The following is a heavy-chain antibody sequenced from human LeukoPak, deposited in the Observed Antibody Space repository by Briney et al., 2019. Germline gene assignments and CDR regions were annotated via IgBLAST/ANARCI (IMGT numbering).Heavy chain of an antibody. J-gene: IGHJ5*02. CDR1: GFTFSNYW. D-gene: IGHD3-9*01. Sequence: PGGSLRLSCAASGFTFSNYWMHWVRQAPGKGLVWVSRVNSDGSVTRYADSVKGRLTISRDNAKNTLYLQVNSLRTEDTAVYYCARATGPNWFDPWGQGTLVTVSS. CDR2: VNSDGSVT. CDR3: ARATGPNWFDP. V-gene: IGHV3-74*01.